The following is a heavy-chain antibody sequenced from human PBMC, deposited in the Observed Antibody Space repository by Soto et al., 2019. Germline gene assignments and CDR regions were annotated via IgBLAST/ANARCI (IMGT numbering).Heavy chain of an antibody. D-gene: IGHD2-8*01. CDR3: AKDHTVLMVHATSFDY. Sequence: GGSLRLSCAASGFTFSSYAMSWVRQAPGKGLEWVSAISGSGGSTYYADSVKGRFTISRDNSKNTLYLQMNSLRAEDTAVYYCAKDHTVLMVHATSFDYWGQGTLVTVSS. CDR1: GFTFSSYA. J-gene: IGHJ4*02. CDR2: ISGSGGST. V-gene: IGHV3-23*01.